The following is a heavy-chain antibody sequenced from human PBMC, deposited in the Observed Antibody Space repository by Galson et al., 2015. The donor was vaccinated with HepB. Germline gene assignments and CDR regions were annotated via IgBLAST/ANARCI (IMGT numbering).Heavy chain of an antibody. D-gene: IGHD6-13*01. CDR2: IYYSGST. CDR3: ARHGIRQQLPFDY. V-gene: IGHV4-39*01. J-gene: IGHJ4*02. CDR1: GGSISSSSYY. Sequence: ETLSLTCTVSGGSISSSSYYWGWIRRPPGKGLEWIGSIYYSGSTYYNPSLKSRVTISVDTSKNQFSLKLSSVTAADTAVYYCARHGIRQQLPFDYWGQGTLVTVSS.